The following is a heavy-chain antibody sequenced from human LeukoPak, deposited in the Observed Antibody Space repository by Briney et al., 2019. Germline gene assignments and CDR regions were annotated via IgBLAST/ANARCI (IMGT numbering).Heavy chain of an antibody. CDR2: ISSSGTNI. Sequence: GGSLGLSCAASGFTFSSYSLNWVRQAPGKGLEWISYISSSGTNIDYADSVKGRFTISRDNGKNSLYLQMNRLRAEDTAVYYCARTAFDWSQVGGNWFDPWGQGTLVTVSP. J-gene: IGHJ5*02. CDR3: ARTAFDWSQVGGNWFDP. D-gene: IGHD3-9*01. V-gene: IGHV3-48*04. CDR1: GFTFSSYS.